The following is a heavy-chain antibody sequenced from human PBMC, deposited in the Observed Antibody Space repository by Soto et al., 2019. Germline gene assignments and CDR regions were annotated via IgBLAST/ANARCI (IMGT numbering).Heavy chain of an antibody. D-gene: IGHD2-2*01. J-gene: IGHJ6*02. Sequence: GESLKISCKGSGYSFTSYWIGWVRQMPGKDLEWMGIIYPVDSDTRYSPSFQGQVTISADKSISTAYLQWSSLKASDTAMYYCASHIVVVPAAIREDSFGYYYGMDVWGQGTTVTVSS. CDR2: IYPVDSDT. V-gene: IGHV5-51*01. CDR1: GYSFTSYW. CDR3: ASHIVVVPAAIREDSFGYYYGMDV.